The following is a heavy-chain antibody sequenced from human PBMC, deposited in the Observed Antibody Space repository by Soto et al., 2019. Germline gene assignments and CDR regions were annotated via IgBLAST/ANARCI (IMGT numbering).Heavy chain of an antibody. D-gene: IGHD3-22*01. CDR1: GCTFSRYA. CDR3: AKAPISLDGSGYYFASFDY. J-gene: IGHJ4*01. CDR2: LSGSGSGS. V-gene: IGHV3-23*01. Sequence: RSLRISCAASGCTFSRYARNWVRQDPGKGLEWVSTLSGSGSGSYYPDSLRGRFTISRDNSKNTLYLQMNNLRAEDTAVYYCAKAPISLDGSGYYFASFDYWGHGTRVTVSS.